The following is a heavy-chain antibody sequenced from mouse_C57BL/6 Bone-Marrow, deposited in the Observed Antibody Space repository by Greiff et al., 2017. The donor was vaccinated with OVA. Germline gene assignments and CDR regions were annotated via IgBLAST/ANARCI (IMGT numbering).Heavy chain of an antibody. J-gene: IGHJ3*01. Sequence: EVKLQQSGPELVKPGASVKISCKASGYTFTDYYMNWVKQSHGKSLEWIGDINPNNGGTSYNQKFKGKATLTVDKSSSTAYMELRSLTSEDSAVYYCARMLDHYSQRVWFAYWGQGTLVTVSA. CDR3: ARMLDHYSQRVWFAY. V-gene: IGHV1-26*01. CDR1: GYTFTDYY. CDR2: INPNNGGT. D-gene: IGHD2-12*01.